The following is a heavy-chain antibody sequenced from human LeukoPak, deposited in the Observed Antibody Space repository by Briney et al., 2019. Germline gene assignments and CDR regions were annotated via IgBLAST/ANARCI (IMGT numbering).Heavy chain of an antibody. Sequence: GGSLRLSCAASGFTFSSYDMSWVRQAPGKGLEWVAVISYDGRNKHYPDSVKGRFTISRDISTDTLWLQMDSLRTEDTAVYYCAKGPLRGTAAAIDYWGQGTLVTVSS. CDR3: AKGPLRGTAAAIDY. J-gene: IGHJ4*02. V-gene: IGHV3-30*18. CDR1: GFTFSSYD. D-gene: IGHD2-2*01. CDR2: ISYDGRNK.